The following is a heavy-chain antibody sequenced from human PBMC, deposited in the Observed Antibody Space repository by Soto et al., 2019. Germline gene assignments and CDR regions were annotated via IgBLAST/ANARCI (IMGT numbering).Heavy chain of an antibody. CDR1: GFTFSSYA. Sequence: GGSLRLSCAASGFTFSSYAMSWVRQAPGKGLEWVSAISGSGGSTYYADSVKGRFTISRDNSKNTLYLQMNSLRAEDTAVYYCANTGYSGYDWVSSGYYFDYWGQGTLVTVSS. J-gene: IGHJ4*02. V-gene: IGHV3-23*01. CDR2: ISGSGGST. D-gene: IGHD5-12*01. CDR3: ANTGYSGYDWVSSGYYFDY.